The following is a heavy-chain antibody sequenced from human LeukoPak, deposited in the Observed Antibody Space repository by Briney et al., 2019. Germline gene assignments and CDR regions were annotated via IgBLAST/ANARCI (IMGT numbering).Heavy chain of an antibody. CDR2: ISGSGGST. D-gene: IGHD3-22*01. CDR3: AKGPGYYDSSGYAD. CDR1: GFTFSSHA. J-gene: IGHJ4*02. Sequence: PGGSLRLSCAASGFTFSSHAMSWVRQAPGKGLEWVSAISGSGGSTYYADSVKGRFTISRDNSKNTLYLQMNSLRAEDTAVYYCAKGPGYYDSSGYADWGQGTLVTVSS. V-gene: IGHV3-23*01.